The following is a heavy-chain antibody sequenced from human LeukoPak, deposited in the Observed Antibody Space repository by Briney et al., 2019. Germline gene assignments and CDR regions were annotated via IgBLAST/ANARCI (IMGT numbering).Heavy chain of an antibody. CDR2: INPNSGGT. V-gene: IGHV1-2*04. CDR1: GYTFTGYY. D-gene: IGHD3-22*01. Sequence: PVASVKVSCKASGYTFTGYYMHWVRQAPGQGLEWMGWINPNSGGTNYAQKFQGWATMTRDTSISTAYMELSRLRSDDTAVYYCAIPAHDSSGYYAINSYYFAYWGQGTLVTVSS. J-gene: IGHJ4*02. CDR3: AIPAHDSSGYYAINSYYFAY.